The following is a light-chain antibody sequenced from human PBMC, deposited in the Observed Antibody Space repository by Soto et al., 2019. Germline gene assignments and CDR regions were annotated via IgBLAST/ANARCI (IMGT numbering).Light chain of an antibody. CDR3: PEYCSSPPT. J-gene: IGKJ1*01. CDR1: QSVSSSY. CDR2: GAS. V-gene: IGKV3-20*01. Sequence: EIVLTQSPGTLSLSPGERATLSCRASQSVSSSYLAWYQQKPGQAPRLLIYGASSKATGIPDRFSGSGSGTDFTLTISRLEPGGFAVDYFPEYCSSPPTFGQGTKVEIK.